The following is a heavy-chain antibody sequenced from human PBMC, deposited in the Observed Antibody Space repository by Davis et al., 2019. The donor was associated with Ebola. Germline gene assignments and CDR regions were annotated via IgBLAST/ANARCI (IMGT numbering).Heavy chain of an antibody. CDR3: VSSDY. J-gene: IGHJ4*02. CDR1: GFTFSSSY. CDR2: ISGSITYI. V-gene: IGHV3-21*01. Sequence: GESLKISCAASGFTFSSSYMNWVRQAPGKGLEWVSSISGSITYIFYADSVKGRFTISRDNAKNSLYLQMDSLTAEDTAVYYCVSSDYWGQGTLVTVSS.